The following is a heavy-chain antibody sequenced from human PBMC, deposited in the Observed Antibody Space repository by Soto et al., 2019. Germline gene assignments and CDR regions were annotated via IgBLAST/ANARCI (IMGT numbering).Heavy chain of an antibody. J-gene: IGHJ3*02. Sequence: VKVSCKASGGTFSSYAISWVRQAPGQGLEWMGGIIPIFGTANYAQKFQGRVTITADESTSTAYMELSSLRSEDTAVYYCARADSSGGAFDIWGQGTMVTVSS. D-gene: IGHD3-22*01. CDR1: GGTFSSYA. CDR2: IIPIFGTA. V-gene: IGHV1-69*01. CDR3: ARADSSGGAFDI.